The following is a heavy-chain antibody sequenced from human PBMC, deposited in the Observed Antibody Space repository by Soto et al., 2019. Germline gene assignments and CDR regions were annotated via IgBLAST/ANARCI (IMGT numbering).Heavy chain of an antibody. J-gene: IGHJ6*02. CDR2: ISAYNGNT. V-gene: IGHV1-18*01. CDR3: ERDPPPMDV. Sequence: QVQLVQSGAEVKKPGASVKVSCKASGYTFTSYGISWVRQAPGQGLEFMGWISAYNGNTNYAKKLQGRVTMTTDTSTRTDYMEMRSLRSDDTAVYYCERDPPPMDVWGQGTTVTVSS. CDR1: GYTFTSYG.